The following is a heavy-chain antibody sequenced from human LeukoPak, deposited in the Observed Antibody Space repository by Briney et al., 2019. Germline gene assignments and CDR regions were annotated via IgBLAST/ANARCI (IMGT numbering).Heavy chain of an antibody. Sequence: ASVKVSCKAPGGTFSSYAISWVRQAPGQGLEWMGGIIPIFGTANYAQKFQGRVTITTDESTSTAYMELSSLRSEDTAVYYCARGRGNPFDYWGQGTLVTVSS. CDR2: IIPIFGTA. J-gene: IGHJ4*02. V-gene: IGHV1-69*05. CDR3: ARGRGNPFDY. CDR1: GGTFSSYA.